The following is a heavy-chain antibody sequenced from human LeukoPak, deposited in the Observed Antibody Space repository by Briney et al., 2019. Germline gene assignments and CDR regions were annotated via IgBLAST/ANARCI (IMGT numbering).Heavy chain of an antibody. CDR3: ATHTPYSNYSYYDLNY. CDR1: GYTLTELS. Sequence: GASAKVSCKVSGYTLTELSMHWVRQAPGKGLEWMGGFDPEDGETIYAQKFQGRVTMTEDTSTDTAYMELSSLRSEDTAVYYCATHTPYSNYSYYDLNYWGQGTLVTVSS. CDR2: FDPEDGET. J-gene: IGHJ4*02. D-gene: IGHD4-11*01. V-gene: IGHV1-24*01.